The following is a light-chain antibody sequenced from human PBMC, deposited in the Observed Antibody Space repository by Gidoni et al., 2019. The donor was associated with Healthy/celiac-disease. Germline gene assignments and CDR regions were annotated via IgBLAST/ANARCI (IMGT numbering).Light chain of an antibody. Sequence: SQSISSYLNWYQQKPGKAPKLLIYAASSLQSGVPSRFSGSGTGTDFTLTISSLQPEDFATYYCQQSYSTPLTFGGGTKVEIK. V-gene: IGKV1-39*01. J-gene: IGKJ4*01. CDR3: QQSYSTPLT. CDR1: QSISSY. CDR2: AAS.